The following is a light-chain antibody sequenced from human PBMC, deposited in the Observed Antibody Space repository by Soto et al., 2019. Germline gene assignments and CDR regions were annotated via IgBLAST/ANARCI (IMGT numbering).Light chain of an antibody. CDR1: AGAVTSGHY. Sequence: QAVVTQEPSLTVSPGGTVTLTCASSAGAVTSGHYPNWFQQKLGQPPKPLIYKTDNRHSWTPARFSGSLLGGKAVLILSGVQPEDEAEYYCLLHNGVAWVFGGGTKLTVL. CDR3: LLHNGVAWV. J-gene: IGLJ3*02. CDR2: KTD. V-gene: IGLV7-43*01.